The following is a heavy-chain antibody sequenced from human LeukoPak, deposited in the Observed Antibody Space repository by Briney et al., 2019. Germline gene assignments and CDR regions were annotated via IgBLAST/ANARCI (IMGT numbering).Heavy chain of an antibody. CDR3: ARQPKWEPLLASYYYYMDV. J-gene: IGHJ6*03. CDR1: GDSVSSNSAA. D-gene: IGHD1-26*01. CDR2: TYYRSKWYN. V-gene: IGHV6-1*01. Sequence: SQTLSLTCAISGDSVSSNSAAWNWIRQSPSRGLEWLGRTYYRSKWYNDYAVSVKSRITINPDTSKNQFSLQLNSVTPEDTAVYYCARQPKWEPLLASYYYYMDVWGKGTTVTVSS.